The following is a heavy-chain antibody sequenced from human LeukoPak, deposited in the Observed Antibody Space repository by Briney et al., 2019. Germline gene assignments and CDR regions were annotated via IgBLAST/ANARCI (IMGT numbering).Heavy chain of an antibody. CDR1: GYTFTSYY. CDR3: ARHDPHSSSWYGWFDP. Sequence: ASVKVSCKASGYTFTSYYMHWVRQAPGQGLEWMGIINPSGGSTSYAQKFQGRVTMTRDMSTSTVYMELSSLRSEDTAVYYCARHDPHSSSWYGWFDPWGQGTLVTASS. D-gene: IGHD6-13*01. V-gene: IGHV1-46*01. CDR2: INPSGGST. J-gene: IGHJ5*02.